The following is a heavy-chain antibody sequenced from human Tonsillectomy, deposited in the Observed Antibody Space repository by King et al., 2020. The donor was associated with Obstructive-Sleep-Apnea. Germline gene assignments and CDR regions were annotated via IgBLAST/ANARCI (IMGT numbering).Heavy chain of an antibody. Sequence: QLVQSGAEVKKPGESLKISCKGSGYSFYTHWIGWVRQMPGKGLEWMGIIYPGDSDTKYSPSFQGQVTISADKSISTAYLQWSSLKASDTAIYYCARRLNSGSEPFCFDYWGQGTLVTVSS. CDR2: IYPGDSDT. D-gene: IGHD5-12*01. V-gene: IGHV5-51*01. CDR3: ARRLNSGSEPFCFDY. CDR1: GYSFYTHW. J-gene: IGHJ4*02.